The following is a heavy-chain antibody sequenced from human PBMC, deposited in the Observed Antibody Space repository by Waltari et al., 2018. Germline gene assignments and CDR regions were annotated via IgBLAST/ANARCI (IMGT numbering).Heavy chain of an antibody. Sequence: QVQLVQSGAEVKKPGASVKVSCKASGYTFTGYYMHWVRQAPGQGLEWMGRINPNSGGTNYAQKFQGRVTMTRDTSISTAYMELSRLRSDDTAVYYCASLPVGAYYDFWSGYYYNNAFDIWGQGTMVTVSS. CDR1: GYTFTGYY. J-gene: IGHJ3*02. V-gene: IGHV1-2*06. CDR2: INPNSGGT. CDR3: ASLPVGAYYDFWSGYYYNNAFDI. D-gene: IGHD3-3*01.